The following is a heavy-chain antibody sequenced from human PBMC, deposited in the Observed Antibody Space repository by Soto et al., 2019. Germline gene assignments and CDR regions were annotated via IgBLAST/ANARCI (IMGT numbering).Heavy chain of an antibody. V-gene: IGHV1-69*01. Sequence: QVQLVQSGAEVKKPGSSVKVSCKASGGTFSTYAFSWVRQAPGQGLEWMGGVIPLFGTPDYEQKFQGRVTITADESTSTVHMELSRLRSEDTAVDYCARDSNTGSKYFAHWGQGTLFTVSS. D-gene: IGHD1-26*01. CDR3: ARDSNTGSKYFAH. CDR2: VIPLFGTP. CDR1: GGTFSTYA. J-gene: IGHJ4*02.